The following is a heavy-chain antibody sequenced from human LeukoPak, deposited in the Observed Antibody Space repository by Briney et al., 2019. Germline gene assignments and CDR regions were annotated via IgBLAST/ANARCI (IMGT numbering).Heavy chain of an antibody. CDR3: ARGEVVVAPAADAFDI. Sequence: SETLSLTCAVYGGSFSGYYWSWIRQPPGKGLEWIGYVYRSGSTYYNPSLKSRVTISVDRSKNQFSLKLSSVTAADTAVYYCARGEVVVAPAADAFDIWGQGTMVTVSS. V-gene: IGHV4-34*01. CDR2: VYRSGST. CDR1: GGSFSGYY. D-gene: IGHD2-2*01. J-gene: IGHJ3*02.